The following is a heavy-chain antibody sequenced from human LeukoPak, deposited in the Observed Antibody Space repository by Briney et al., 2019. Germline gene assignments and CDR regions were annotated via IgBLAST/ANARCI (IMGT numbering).Heavy chain of an antibody. J-gene: IGHJ4*02. Sequence: GVSVKVSCKASGYTFTDYYIHWVRQAPGQGLEWMGWINPNSGGTNYAQKFQGRVTMTRDTSISAAYMDLSSLRSDDTAVYYCARHRSSGRDFDYWGQGTLVTVSS. CDR3: ARHRSSGRDFDY. CDR1: GYTFTDYY. CDR2: INPNSGGT. D-gene: IGHD6-19*01. V-gene: IGHV1-2*02.